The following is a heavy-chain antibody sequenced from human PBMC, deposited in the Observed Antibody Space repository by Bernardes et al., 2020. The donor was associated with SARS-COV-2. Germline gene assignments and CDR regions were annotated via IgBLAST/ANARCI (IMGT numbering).Heavy chain of an antibody. D-gene: IGHD3-9*01. CDR3: ARDMESTYDILTGYGWVAPGGV. J-gene: IGHJ6*02. CDR1: GYTFTSYA. Sequence: ASVKVSCKASGYTFTSYAMNWVRQAPGQGLEWMGWINTNTGNPTYAQGFTGRFVFSLDTSVSTAYLQISSLKAEDTAVYYCARDMESTYDILTGYGWVAPGGVWGQGTTVTVSS. V-gene: IGHV7-4-1*02. CDR2: INTNTGNP.